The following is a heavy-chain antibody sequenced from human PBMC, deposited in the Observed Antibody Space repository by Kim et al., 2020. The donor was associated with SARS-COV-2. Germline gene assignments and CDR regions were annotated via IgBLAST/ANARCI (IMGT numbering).Heavy chain of an antibody. D-gene: IGHD3-22*01. CDR3: HSSCSYYVYYYYG. J-gene: IGHJ6*01. Sequence: GGSLRLSCAASGFTFSNAWMSWVRQAPGKGLEWVGRINSNTSCVSSDYAAPVQVSFSISSADSTNTLYLHINSLKTADTSVYSCHSSCSYYVYYYYG. V-gene: IGHV3-15*01. CDR2: INSNTSCVSS. CDR1: GFTFSNAW.